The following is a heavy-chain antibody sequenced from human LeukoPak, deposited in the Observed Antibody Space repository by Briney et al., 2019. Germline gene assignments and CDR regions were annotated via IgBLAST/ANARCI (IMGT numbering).Heavy chain of an antibody. CDR3: YVSGWTEDIDN. J-gene: IGHJ4*02. Sequence: GGSLRLSCSASGITFSSHAMHWVHQAPGKGLEYVSAISDNGGMTFYADSVKGRFTIFRDNSKNTLYLQMSSLRGEDTAVYYCYVSGWTEDIDNWGQGTLVTVSS. CDR2: ISDNGGMT. D-gene: IGHD6-19*01. V-gene: IGHV3-64D*06. CDR1: GITFSSHA.